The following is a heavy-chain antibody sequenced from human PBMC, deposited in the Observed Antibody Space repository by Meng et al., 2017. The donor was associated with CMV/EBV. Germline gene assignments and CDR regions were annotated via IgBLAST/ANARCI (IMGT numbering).Heavy chain of an antibody. CDR3: ARDDEVLRFLEWLPHFDY. J-gene: IGHJ4*02. CDR1: GYTFTSYG. CDR2: ISAYIGNT. D-gene: IGHD3-3*01. Sequence: ASVKVSCKASGYTFTSYGISWVRQAPGQGLEWMGWISAYIGNTNYAQKLQGRVTMTTDTSTSTAYMELRSLRSDDTAVYYCARDDEVLRFLEWLPHFDYWGQGTLVTVSS. V-gene: IGHV1-18*01.